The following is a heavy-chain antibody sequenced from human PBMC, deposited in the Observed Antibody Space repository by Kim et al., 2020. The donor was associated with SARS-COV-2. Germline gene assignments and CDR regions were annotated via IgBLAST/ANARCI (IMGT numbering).Heavy chain of an antibody. Sequence: GGSLRLSCAASGFTFDDYAMHWVRQVPGKGLEGVSAISWNSGSIGYADSVKGRFTISRDNGKNSLYLQMNSLRPENTALYYCAKRSTGYYRNWFDPWGQSTLVTVCS. CDR3: AKRSTGYYRNWFDP. CDR1: GFTFDDYA. CDR2: ISWNSGSI. J-gene: IGHJ5*02. V-gene: IGHV3-9*01. D-gene: IGHD3-9*01.